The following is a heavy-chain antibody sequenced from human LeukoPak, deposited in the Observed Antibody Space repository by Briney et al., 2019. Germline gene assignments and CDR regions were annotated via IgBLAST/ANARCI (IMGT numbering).Heavy chain of an antibody. CDR3: ARDWAHYDSSEYFDY. Sequence: GGSLRLSCAASGFTFSSYEMNWVRQAPGKGLEWVSSISSSSSYIYYADSVKGRFTISRDNAKNSLYLQMNSLRAEDTAVYYCARDWAHYDSSEYFDYWGQGTLVTVSS. D-gene: IGHD3-22*01. CDR1: GFTFSSYE. V-gene: IGHV3-21*01. J-gene: IGHJ4*02. CDR2: ISSSSSYI.